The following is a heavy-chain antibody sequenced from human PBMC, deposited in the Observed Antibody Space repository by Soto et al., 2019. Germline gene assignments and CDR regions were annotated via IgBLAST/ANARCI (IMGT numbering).Heavy chain of an antibody. CDR2: INLDGSEQ. Sequence: PGGSLRLSCVASGFTFTRYYMTWVRQAPGKGLEWVASINLDGSEQFYVDSVKGRFIISRDNARSSLYLQMNNLRAEDTALYFCSRENWFQDYWGPGTLVTVSS. V-gene: IGHV3-7*03. J-gene: IGHJ4*02. CDR1: GFTFTRYY. D-gene: IGHD3-9*01. CDR3: SRENWFQDY.